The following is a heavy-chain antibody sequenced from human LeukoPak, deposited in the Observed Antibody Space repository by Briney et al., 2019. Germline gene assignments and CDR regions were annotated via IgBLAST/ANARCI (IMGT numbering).Heavy chain of an antibody. J-gene: IGHJ6*03. CDR1: GVSTGSQNFY. CDR2: IYHTGSA. V-gene: IGHV4-39*02. D-gene: IGHD4-17*01. Sequence: SETLSLTCSVSGVSTGSQNFYWAWIHQPPGKGLEWIENIYHTGSAYYSAALKSRVTISIGTSKDNFSLRLTSLTAADTAVYYCARLRDYGNLFFYFYMDVWGKGATVTVSS. CDR3: ARLRDYGNLFFYFYMDV.